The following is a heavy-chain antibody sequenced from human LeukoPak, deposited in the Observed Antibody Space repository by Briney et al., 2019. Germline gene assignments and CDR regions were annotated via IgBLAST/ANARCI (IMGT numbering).Heavy chain of an antibody. V-gene: IGHV1-58*01. CDR3: VGGAPNWGFDF. J-gene: IGHJ4*02. CDR1: GFTFTSSA. CDR2: IVVGSGNT. Sequence: SVKVSCKASGFTFTSSAVQWVRQARGQRLEWIGWIVVGSGNTNYAQKFQERVTITRDMSTSTAYMELSSLRSEDTAVYYCVGGAPNWGFDFWGQGTLVTVSS. D-gene: IGHD7-27*01.